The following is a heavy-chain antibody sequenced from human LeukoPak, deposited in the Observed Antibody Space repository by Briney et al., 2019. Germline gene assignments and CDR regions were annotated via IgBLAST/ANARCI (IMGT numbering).Heavy chain of an antibody. CDR3: AHSPTTGTISGGIDY. CDR2: IYWDDDK. CDR1: GFSLSTSGVG. J-gene: IGHJ4*02. Sequence: ESGPTLVNPTQTLTLTCTFSGFSLSTSGVGVGWIRQPPGKALVWLALIYWDDDKRYSPSLKSRLTITKHTSKNQVVLTMTHMDPVDTATYYCAHSPTTGTISGGIDYWGQGTLVTVSS. D-gene: IGHD1-1*01. V-gene: IGHV2-5*02.